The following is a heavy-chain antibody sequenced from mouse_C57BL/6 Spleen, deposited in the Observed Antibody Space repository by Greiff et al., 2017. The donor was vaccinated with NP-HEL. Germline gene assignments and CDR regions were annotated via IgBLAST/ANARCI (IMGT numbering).Heavy chain of an antibody. CDR3: AMSSYGSSYSAWFAY. J-gene: IGHJ3*01. D-gene: IGHD1-1*01. CDR2: IRNTANGYTT. V-gene: IGHV7-3*01. CDR1: GFTFTDYY. Sequence: EVHLVESGGGLVQPGGSLSLSCAASGFTFTDYYMSWVRQPPGKALEWLGFIRNTANGYTTEYSASVKGRFTISRDNSQSILYLQMHALRAEDSATYYCAMSSYGSSYSAWFAYWGQGTLVTVSA.